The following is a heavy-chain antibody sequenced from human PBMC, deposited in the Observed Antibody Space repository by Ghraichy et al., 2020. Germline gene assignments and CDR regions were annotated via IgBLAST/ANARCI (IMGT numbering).Heavy chain of an antibody. CDR1: GGSISSYY. D-gene: IGHD3-10*01. J-gene: IGHJ5*02. Sequence: SETLSLTCTVSGGSISSYYWSWIRQPPGKGLEWIGYIYYSGSTNYNPSLKSRVTISVDTSKNQFSLKLSSVTAADTAVYYCARSRGYGVGINWFDPWGQGTLVTVSS. V-gene: IGHV4-59*01. CDR2: IYYSGST. CDR3: ARSRGYGVGINWFDP.